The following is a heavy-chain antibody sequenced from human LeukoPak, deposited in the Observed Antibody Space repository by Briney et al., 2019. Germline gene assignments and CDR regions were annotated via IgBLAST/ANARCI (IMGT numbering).Heavy chain of an antibody. CDR1: GYTFTGYY. D-gene: IGHD1-26*01. Sequence: ASVKVSCKASGYTFTGYYMHWVRQAPGQGLEWMGWINPNSGGTNYAQKFQGRVTMTRDTSISTAYMELSRLRSDDTAVYYCARSMGAGYWYFDLWGRGTLVTVSS. CDR3: ARSMGAGYWYFDL. J-gene: IGHJ2*01. CDR2: INPNSGGT. V-gene: IGHV1-2*02.